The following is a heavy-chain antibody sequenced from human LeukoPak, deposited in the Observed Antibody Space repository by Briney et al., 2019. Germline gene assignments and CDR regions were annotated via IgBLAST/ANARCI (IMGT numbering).Heavy chain of an antibody. V-gene: IGHV3-23*01. CDR2: ISGSGGST. J-gene: IGHJ6*03. D-gene: IGHD6-13*01. CDR1: GFTFSSYG. CDR3: AKGIPGIADYYYYMDV. Sequence: GGSLRLSCAASGFTFSSYGMSWVRQAPGKGLEWVSAISGSGGSTYYADSVKGRFTISRDSSKNTLYLQMNSLRAEDTAVYYCAKGIPGIADYYYYMDVWGKGTTVTISS.